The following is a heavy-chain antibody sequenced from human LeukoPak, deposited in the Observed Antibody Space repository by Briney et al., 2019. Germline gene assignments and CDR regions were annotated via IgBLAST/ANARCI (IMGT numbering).Heavy chain of an antibody. Sequence: GRSLRLSCAASGFTFSSYAMHWVRQAPGKGLEWVAVISYDGSNKYYADSVKGRFTISRDNSKNTLYLQMNSLRAEDTAVYYCARDRGRNYWYFDLWGRGTLVTVSS. J-gene: IGHJ2*01. D-gene: IGHD1-26*01. CDR1: GFTFSSYA. V-gene: IGHV3-30-3*01. CDR2: ISYDGSNK. CDR3: ARDRGRNYWYFDL.